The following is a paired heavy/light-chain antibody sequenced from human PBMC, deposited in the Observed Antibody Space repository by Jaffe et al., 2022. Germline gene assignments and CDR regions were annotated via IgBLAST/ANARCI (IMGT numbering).Heavy chain of an antibody. J-gene: IGHJ4*02. CDR1: GFSLSTSGVG. Sequence: QITLKESGPTLVKPTQTLTLTCTFSGFSLSTSGVGVGWIRQPPGKALEWLALIYWDDDKRYSPSLKSGLTITKDTSKNQVVLTMTNMDPVDTATYYCAHTYGSGSYWGAFDYWGQGTLVTVSS. CDR3: AHTYGSGSYWGAFDY. V-gene: IGHV2-5*02. CDR2: IYWDDDK. D-gene: IGHD3-10*01.
Light chain of an antibody. J-gene: IGKJ2*01. CDR3: QQSYSTLYT. CDR2: AAS. V-gene: IGKV1-39*01. CDR1: QSINNY. Sequence: DIQMTQSPSSLSASVGDRVTITCRASQSINNYLNWYQQKPGKAPKFLIYAASSLQSGVPSRFSGSGSGTDFTLTISSLQPEDFATYYCQQSYSTLYTFGQGTKLEIK.